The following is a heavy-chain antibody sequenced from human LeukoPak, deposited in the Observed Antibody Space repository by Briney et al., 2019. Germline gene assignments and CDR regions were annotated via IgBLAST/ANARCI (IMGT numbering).Heavy chain of an antibody. D-gene: IGHD2-2*01. V-gene: IGHV4-4*07. J-gene: IGHJ6*03. Sequence: SETLSLTCTVSGGSISSYYWSWIRQPAGKGLEWIGRIYTSGSTNYNPSLKSRVTMSVDTSKNQFSLKLSSVTAADTAVYYCARGLYCSSTSCYAGYYYYMDVWGKGTTVTVSS. CDR3: ARGLYCSSTSCYAGYYYYMDV. CDR2: IYTSGST. CDR1: GGSISSYY.